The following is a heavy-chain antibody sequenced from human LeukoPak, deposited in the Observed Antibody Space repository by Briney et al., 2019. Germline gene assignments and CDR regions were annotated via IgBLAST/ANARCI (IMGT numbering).Heavy chain of an antibody. CDR3: ARRAITMVRGVLTDY. J-gene: IGHJ4*02. V-gene: IGHV4-59*01. Sequence: PSETLSLTCTVSGGSISSYYWSWIRQPPGKGLEWIGYIYYSGSTNYNPSLKSRVTISVDTSKNQFSLKLCSVTAAGTAVYYCARRAITMVRGVLTDYWGQGTLVTVSS. CDR1: GGSISSYY. CDR2: IYYSGST. D-gene: IGHD3-10*01.